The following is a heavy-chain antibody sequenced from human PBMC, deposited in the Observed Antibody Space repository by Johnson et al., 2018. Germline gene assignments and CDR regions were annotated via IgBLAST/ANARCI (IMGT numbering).Heavy chain of an antibody. CDR2: IYTRGGT. CDR3: ARERGYYGSGSYYNFRYYYYYYMDV. J-gene: IGHJ6*03. CDR1: GGSISSGSYY. V-gene: IGHV4-61*02. Sequence: QVQLQESGPGLVKPSQTLSLTCTVSGGSISSGSYYWSWIRQPAGKGLEWIGRIYTRGGTNYNPSPKSRVTISGDTSKNQFSLKLSPVTAADTAVYYRARERGYYGSGSYYNFRYYYYYYMDVWGKGTTVTVSS. D-gene: IGHD3-10*01.